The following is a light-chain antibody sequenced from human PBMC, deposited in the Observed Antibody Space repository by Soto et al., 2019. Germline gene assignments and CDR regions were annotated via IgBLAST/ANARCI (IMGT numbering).Light chain of an antibody. J-gene: IGKJ1*01. Sequence: EIVLAQSPGTLSLSPGERATLSCGAIQSVSSSYLAWYQQKPGQAPRLLIYGASSRATGIPDRFSGSGSGTDFTLTISRLEPEDFAVYYCQQYGSSPPKTFGQGTKV. CDR3: QQYGSSPPKT. CDR2: GAS. CDR1: QSVSSSY. V-gene: IGKV3-20*01.